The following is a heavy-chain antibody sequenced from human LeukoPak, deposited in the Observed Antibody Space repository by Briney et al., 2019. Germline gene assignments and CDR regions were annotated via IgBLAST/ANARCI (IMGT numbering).Heavy chain of an antibody. V-gene: IGHV1-2*02. Sequence: ASVKVSCKASGYRFISNYIQWVRQAPGLGPEWMGWMHPGSGNTRYAEKFQGRVTVTRDTSINTAYMDLSSLRSDDTAVYYCAREGSYCVGGDCYSFDFWGQGTLITVSS. CDR1: GYRFISNY. D-gene: IGHD2-21*02. CDR3: AREGSYCVGGDCYSFDF. CDR2: MHPGSGNT. J-gene: IGHJ4*02.